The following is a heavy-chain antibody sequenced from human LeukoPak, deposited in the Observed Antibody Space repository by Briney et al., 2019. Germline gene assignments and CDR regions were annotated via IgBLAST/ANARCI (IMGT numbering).Heavy chain of an antibody. CDR1: GYTFTGYY. CDR2: IIPIFGTA. Sequence: VASVKVSCKASGYTFTGYYMHWVRQAPGQGLEWMGGIIPIFGTANYAQKFQGRVTITADKSTSTAYMELSSLRSEDTAVYYCARGFRYYGSGSYYNFFDYWGQGTLVTVSS. V-gene: IGHV1-69*06. D-gene: IGHD3-10*01. CDR3: ARGFRYYGSGSYYNFFDY. J-gene: IGHJ4*02.